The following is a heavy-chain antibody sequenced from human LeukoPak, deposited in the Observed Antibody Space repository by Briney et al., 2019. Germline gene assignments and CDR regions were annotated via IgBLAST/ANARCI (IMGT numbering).Heavy chain of an antibody. V-gene: IGHV4-39*01. CDR1: GGSISSSSYY. CDR3: ASQPPYSSSWYPLDY. J-gene: IGHJ4*02. Sequence: PSETLSLTCTVSGGSISSSSYYWGWIRQPPGKGLEWIGGIYYSGSTYYNPSLKSRVTISVDTSKNQFSLKLSSVTAADTAVYYCASQPPYSSSWYPLDYWGQGTLVTVSS. D-gene: IGHD6-13*01. CDR2: IYYSGST.